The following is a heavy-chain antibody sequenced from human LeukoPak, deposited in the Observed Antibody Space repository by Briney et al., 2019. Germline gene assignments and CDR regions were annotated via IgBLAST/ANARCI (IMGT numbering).Heavy chain of an antibody. D-gene: IGHD4/OR15-4a*01. CDR1: VGSVSSGSYY. CDR3: ARDNGCENWFDP. V-gene: IGHV4-61*01. J-gene: IGHJ5*02. CDR2: IYYSRST. Sequence: SETLSLTCTVSVGSVSSGSYYWSWIRQPPGKGLEWIAYIYYSRSTNYNPSLRSRVTISVDTSTNQFSLKLSSVSAADTAVYYCARDNGCENWFDPWGQGTLVTVSS.